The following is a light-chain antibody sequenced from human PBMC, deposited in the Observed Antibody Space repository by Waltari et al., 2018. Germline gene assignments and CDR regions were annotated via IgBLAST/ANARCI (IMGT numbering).Light chain of an antibody. V-gene: IGLV2-8*01. CDR2: EVS. CDR1: SSDVGGYDY. J-gene: IGLJ2*01. CDR3: SSYAGSNNYVA. Sequence: QSALTQPPSASGSPGQSVTISCTGTSSDVGGYDYVPWSQQHPGKAPKLMIYEVSKRPPGVPDRFSGSKSGNTASLTVSGLQGEDEADYYCSSYAGSNNYVAFGGGTKLTVL.